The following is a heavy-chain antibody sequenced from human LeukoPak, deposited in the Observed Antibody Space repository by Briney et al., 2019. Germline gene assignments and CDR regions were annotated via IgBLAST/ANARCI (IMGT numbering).Heavy chain of an antibody. Sequence: SGGSLRLSCAASEFTVSSNYMTWVRQAPGKGLEWVSVIYSGGTTYYADSVKGRFTISRDNSKNTLYLQMNSLRAEDTAVYYCARCKTFGWGSYGCYGMDVWGQGTTVTVSS. CDR1: EFTVSSNY. D-gene: IGHD3-16*01. CDR3: ARCKTFGWGSYGCYGMDV. V-gene: IGHV3-53*01. J-gene: IGHJ6*02. CDR2: IYSGGTT.